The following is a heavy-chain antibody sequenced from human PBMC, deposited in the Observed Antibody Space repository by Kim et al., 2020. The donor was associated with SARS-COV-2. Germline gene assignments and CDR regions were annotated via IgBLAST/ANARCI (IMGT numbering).Heavy chain of an antibody. J-gene: IGHJ3*01. V-gene: IGHV3-74*01. CDR3: TRATTRSFDV. D-gene: IGHD4-17*01. Sequence: GGSLRLSCEASGFSFSSYWIHWVRQAAGEGLLWVSRLNPDGSSTSHADSVKGRFTISRDNARNTVYLYMNSLRDDDTAVYFCTRATTRSFDVWGQGTMVTVSS. CDR2: LNPDGSST. CDR1: GFSFSSYW.